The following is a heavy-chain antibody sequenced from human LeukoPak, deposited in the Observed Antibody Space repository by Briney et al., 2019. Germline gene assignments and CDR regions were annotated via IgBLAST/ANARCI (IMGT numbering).Heavy chain of an antibody. CDR3: AREGDCGGDCYPAGYSFDY. V-gene: IGHV1-18*01. J-gene: IGHJ4*02. CDR2: ISAYNGNT. CDR1: GYTFTSYG. Sequence: GASVKVSCKASGYTFTSYGISWVRQAHGQGLGWMGWISAYNGNTNYAQKLQGRVTMTTDTSTSTAYMELRSLRSDDTAVYYCAREGDCGGDCYPAGYSFDYWGQGTLVTVSS. D-gene: IGHD2-21*02.